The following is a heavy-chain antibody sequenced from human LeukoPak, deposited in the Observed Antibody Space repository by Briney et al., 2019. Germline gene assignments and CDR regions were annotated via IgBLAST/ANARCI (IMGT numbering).Heavy chain of an antibody. CDR1: GFTFSSYA. J-gene: IGHJ6*02. CDR3: ARGNRGNYYYGMDV. Sequence: PGGSLRLSCAASGFTFSSYAMHWVRQAPGKGLEYVPAISSYGDSTYYADSVKGRCTISRDNSKNTLYLQMGSLRAEDMAVYYCARGNRGNYYYGMDVWGQGTTVTVSS. V-gene: IGHV3-64*02. CDR2: ISSYGDST.